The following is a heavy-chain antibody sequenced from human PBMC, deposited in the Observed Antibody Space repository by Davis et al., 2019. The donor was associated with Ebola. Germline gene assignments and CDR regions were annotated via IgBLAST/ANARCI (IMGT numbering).Heavy chain of an antibody. Sequence: SVKVSCKASGGTFSSYTITWVRQAPGQGLEWMGWVIPVFGTTNYAQKFQGRVTLTADESTTTAYMELSSLRSDDTAVYYCARDGRPFYSGRYPGNCDYWGQGTLVTVSS. CDR1: GGTFSSYT. J-gene: IGHJ4*02. V-gene: IGHV1-69*13. CDR3: ARDGRPFYSGRYPGNCDY. CDR2: VIPVFGTT. D-gene: IGHD1-26*01.